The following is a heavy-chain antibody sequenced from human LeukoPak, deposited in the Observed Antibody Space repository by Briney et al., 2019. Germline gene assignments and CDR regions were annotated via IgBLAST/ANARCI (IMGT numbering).Heavy chain of an antibody. CDR1: GFIFSSHW. J-gene: IGHJ4*02. CDR3: ARDGVAAGIYFDY. V-gene: IGHV3-7*01. D-gene: IGHD6-13*01. Sequence: GGSLRLSCGASGFIFSSHWMSWVRQAPGKGLEWVANTNQDGGETYYVGAVKGRFTISRDNAQNSLYLQMNSLRAEDTAVYYCARDGVAAGIYFDYWGQGALVTVSS. CDR2: TNQDGGET.